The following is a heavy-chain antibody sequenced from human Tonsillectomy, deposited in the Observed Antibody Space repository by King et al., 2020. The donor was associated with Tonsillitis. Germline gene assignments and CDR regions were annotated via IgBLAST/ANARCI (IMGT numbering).Heavy chain of an antibody. CDR2: ISASGGST. Sequence: VQLVESGGGLVQRGGSLRLSCAASGFTFSSYAMSWVRQAPGKGLEWVSSISASGGSTYSADSVKGRFTISRDNSKTTLYLQMNSLKAADTAVYYCAKDKVATMPRDAFDFWGQGTMVTVSS. J-gene: IGHJ3*01. CDR3: AKDKVATMPRDAFDF. V-gene: IGHV3-23*04. D-gene: IGHD5-12*01. CDR1: GFTFSSYA.